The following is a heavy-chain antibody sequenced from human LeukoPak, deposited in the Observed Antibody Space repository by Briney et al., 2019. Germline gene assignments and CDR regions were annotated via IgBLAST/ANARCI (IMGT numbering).Heavy chain of an antibody. J-gene: IGHJ4*02. CDR1: GGSLSSDS. CDR2: IYYTGTT. D-gene: IGHD4-17*01. V-gene: IGHV4-59*08. CDR3: ARHASGDYVFLDEYFDY. Sequence: PSETLSLTCTVSGGSLSSDSWSWIRQPPGKGLEWIGYIYYTGTTNYNPSLKSRVTISVDTSKNQFSLKLSSVTAADTAVYYCARHASGDYVFLDEYFDYWGQGTLVTVSS.